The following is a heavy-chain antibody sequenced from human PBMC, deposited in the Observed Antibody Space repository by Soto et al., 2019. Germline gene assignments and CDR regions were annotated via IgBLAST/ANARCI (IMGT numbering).Heavy chain of an antibody. CDR3: ARPYGGKIGDAPDL. Sequence: EVQLLESGGGLVQPGGSLRLSCVASGFAFSSYAMSWVRQVPGKGLEWVSTISDAAGSAYYVDSVKGRFTISRDNSKKTLYLHMNSLRAEDSAVYYFARPYGGKIGDAPDLWGPGTRVTVSS. V-gene: IGHV3-23*01. D-gene: IGHD4-17*01. CDR1: GFAFSSYA. J-gene: IGHJ3*01. CDR2: ISDAAGSA.